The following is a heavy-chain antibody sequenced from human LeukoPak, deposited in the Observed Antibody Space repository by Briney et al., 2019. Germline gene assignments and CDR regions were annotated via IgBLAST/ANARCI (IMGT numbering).Heavy chain of an antibody. CDR3: ARDGGDYYDSSGYRD. V-gene: IGHV1-18*01. CDR1: GYXFTSYG. J-gene: IGHJ4*02. Sequence: ASVKVSCKASGYXFTSYGISWVRQAPGQGLEWMGWISAYNGNTNYAQKLQGRVTMTTDTSTSTAYMELRILRSDDTAVYYCARDGGDYYDSSGYRDWGQGTLVTVSS. CDR2: ISAYNGNT. D-gene: IGHD3-22*01.